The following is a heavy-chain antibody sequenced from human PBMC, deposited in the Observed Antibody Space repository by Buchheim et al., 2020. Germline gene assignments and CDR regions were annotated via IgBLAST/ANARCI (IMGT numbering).Heavy chain of an antibody. CDR2: IKQDGSEK. CDR1: GGSISSGGYY. Sequence: VQLQESGPGLVKPSQTLSLTCTVSGGSISSGGYYWSWVRQAPGKGLEWVANIKQDGSEKYYVDSVKGRFTISRDNAKNSLYLQMNSLRAEDTAVYYCARDGYCTNGVCYTPFVDYWGQGTL. D-gene: IGHD2-8*01. J-gene: IGHJ4*02. CDR3: ARDGYCTNGVCYTPFVDY. V-gene: IGHV3-7*01.